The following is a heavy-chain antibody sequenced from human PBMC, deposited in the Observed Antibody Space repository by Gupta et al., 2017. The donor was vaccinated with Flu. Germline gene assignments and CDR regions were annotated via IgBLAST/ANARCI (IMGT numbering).Heavy chain of an antibody. Sequence: EVQLVESGGGLVQPGGSLRLSCAASGFTFSSYSMNWVRQAPGKGLEWVSYISSSSSTIYYADSVKGRFTISRDNAKNSLYLQMNSLRDEDTAVYYCARVPWDRYYDSSGYRYYFDYWGQGTLVTVSS. CDR1: GFTFSSYS. CDR2: ISSSSSTI. V-gene: IGHV3-48*02. D-gene: IGHD3-22*01. J-gene: IGHJ4*02. CDR3: ARVPWDRYYDSSGYRYYFDY.